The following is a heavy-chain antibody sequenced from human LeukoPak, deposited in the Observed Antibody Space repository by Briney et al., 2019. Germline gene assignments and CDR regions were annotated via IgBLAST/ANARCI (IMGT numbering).Heavy chain of an antibody. CDR3: ARRREAKDWDDILTGYYVFDP. V-gene: IGHV4-34*01. D-gene: IGHD3-9*01. J-gene: IGHJ5*02. CDR1: GGSFSGYY. Sequence: MASETLSLTCAVYGGSFSGYYWSWIRQPPGKGLEWIGEINHSGSTNYNPSLKSRVTISVDTSKNQFSLKLSSVTAADTAVYYCARRREAKDWDDILTGYYVFDPWGQGTLVTVSS. CDR2: INHSGST.